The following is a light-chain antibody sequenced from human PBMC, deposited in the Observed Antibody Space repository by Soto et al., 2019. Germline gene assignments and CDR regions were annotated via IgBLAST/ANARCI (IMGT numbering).Light chain of an antibody. V-gene: IGKV3-20*01. CDR2: GAS. CDR1: QSVSSSY. Sequence: EILMTQSPATRSVSPGERATLSCWASQSVSSSYLAWYQQKPGQAPRLLIYGASSRATGIPDRFSGSGSGTDFNLTISRLEPEDFAVYYCQQSYSTVGTFGQGTKVEIK. J-gene: IGKJ1*01. CDR3: QQSYSTVGT.